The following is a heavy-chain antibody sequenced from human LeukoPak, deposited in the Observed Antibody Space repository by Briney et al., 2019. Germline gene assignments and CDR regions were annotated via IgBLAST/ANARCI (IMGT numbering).Heavy chain of an antibody. CDR2: IYYSGST. D-gene: IGHD3-22*01. J-gene: IGHJ4*02. V-gene: IGHV4-39*01. Sequence: SETLSLTCTVSGGSISSSNNYWGWVRQPPGKGLECIGSIYYSGSTYYNPSLKSRVTISVDTSKNQFSLKLSSVTAADTAVYYCARSDYYDSSGYYVYFDYWGQGTLVTVSS. CDR3: ARSDYYDSSGYYVYFDY. CDR1: GGSISSSNNY.